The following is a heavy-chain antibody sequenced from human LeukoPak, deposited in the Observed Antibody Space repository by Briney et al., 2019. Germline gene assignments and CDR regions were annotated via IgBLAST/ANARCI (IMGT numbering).Heavy chain of an antibody. D-gene: IGHD3-10*01. Sequence: GGSLRLSCAASGFTFTSYSMNWVRHAPGKGLEWVSSIISSKSYTYYTDSVKGRFTISRDNDKNSLYLQMNRLRREDRALYYCIKAGGAGSYYFWFDSWGQGTLVTVSS. V-gene: IGHV3-21*04. CDR1: GFTFTSYS. CDR3: IKAGGAGSYYFWFDS. CDR2: IISSKSYT. J-gene: IGHJ5*01.